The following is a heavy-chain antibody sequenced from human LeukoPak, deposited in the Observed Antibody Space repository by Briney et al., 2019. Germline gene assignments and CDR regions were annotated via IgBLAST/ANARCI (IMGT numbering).Heavy chain of an antibody. CDR1: GFTFSSNW. D-gene: IGHD2-2*01. CDR2: IQPDGSGK. CDR3: ARDNAA. Sequence: GGSLRLSCAASGFTFSSNWMSWARQAPGKGLEWVATIQPDGSGKYYVDSVKGRFTISRDNAKNALYLQMNSLRAEDTAVYYCARDNAAWGQGTLVAVSS. J-gene: IGHJ4*02. V-gene: IGHV3-7*01.